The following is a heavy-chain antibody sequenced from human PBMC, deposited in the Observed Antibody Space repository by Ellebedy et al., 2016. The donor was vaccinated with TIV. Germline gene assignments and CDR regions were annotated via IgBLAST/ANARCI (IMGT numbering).Heavy chain of an antibody. Sequence: SETLSLTXTVSGGSISSYYWSWIRQPPGKGLEWIGSIYYSGSTYYNPSLKSRVTISVDTSKNQFSLKLSSVTAADTAVYYCARGRGALQRGAFDIWGQGTMVTVSS. J-gene: IGHJ3*02. CDR1: GGSISSYY. V-gene: IGHV4-59*05. CDR2: IYYSGST. D-gene: IGHD4-11*01. CDR3: ARGRGALQRGAFDI.